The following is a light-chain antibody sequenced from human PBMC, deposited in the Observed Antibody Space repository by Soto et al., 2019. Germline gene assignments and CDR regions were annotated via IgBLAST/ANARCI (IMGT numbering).Light chain of an antibody. J-gene: IGKJ5*01. CDR1: QSFRGL. CDR2: DAY. V-gene: IGKV3-11*01. CDR3: QQRHMWTIT. Sequence: EVVLTQSPVTLSLSPGERATLSCRASQSFRGLLAWYQQKPGQAPRILIYDAYNRATGIPPRFSGSGSGTDFNLTISSLETEDSAVYECQQRHMWTITFGQGTRLEIK.